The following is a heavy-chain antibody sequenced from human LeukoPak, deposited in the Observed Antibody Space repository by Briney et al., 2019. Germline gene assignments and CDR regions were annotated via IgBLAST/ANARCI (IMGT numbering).Heavy chain of an antibody. CDR3: ACCYYGSGSYLP. V-gene: IGHV3-11*01. D-gene: IGHD3-10*01. Sequence: KSGGSLRLSCAASGLTFSDYYMSWIRQAPGKGLEWVSYISGSGSTIYYADSVKGRFTISRDNAKNSLYLQMNTLRVEDTGLYYCACCYYGSGSYLPWGQGTLVIVSS. CDR1: GLTFSDYY. J-gene: IGHJ5*02. CDR2: ISGSGSTI.